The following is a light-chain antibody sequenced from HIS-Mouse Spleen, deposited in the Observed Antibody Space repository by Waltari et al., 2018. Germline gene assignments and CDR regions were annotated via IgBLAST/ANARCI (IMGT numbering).Light chain of an antibody. CDR1: ALPKKY. CDR3: YSTDSSGNHRV. CDR2: EDS. V-gene: IGLV3-10*01. Sequence: SYELTQPPSVSVSPGQTARITCSGDALPKKYAYWYQQQSGQAPVLVIYEDSKRPSGIPDRCSGSSSGTMATLTISGAQVEDEADYYCYSTDSSGNHRVFGGGTKLTVL. J-gene: IGLJ2*01.